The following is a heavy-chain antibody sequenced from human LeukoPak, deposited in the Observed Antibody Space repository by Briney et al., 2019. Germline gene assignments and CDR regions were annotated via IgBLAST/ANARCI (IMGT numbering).Heavy chain of an antibody. CDR2: INHSGST. V-gene: IGHV4-34*01. J-gene: IGHJ4*02. CDR3: ARGSQYTAMVN. Sequence: SETLSLTCAVYGGSFSGYYWSWIRQPPGKGLEWIGEINHSGSTNYNPSLKSRVTISVDTSKNQFSLKLSSVTAADTAVYYCARGSQYTAMVNWGQGTLVTVSS. CDR1: GGSFSGYY. D-gene: IGHD5-18*01.